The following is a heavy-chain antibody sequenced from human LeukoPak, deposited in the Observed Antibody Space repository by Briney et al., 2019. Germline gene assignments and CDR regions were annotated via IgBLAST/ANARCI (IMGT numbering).Heavy chain of an antibody. Sequence: PSETLSFTCTVSGVSINSGTYYWGWIRQPAGKGLEWIGRIYSSGSTNYNPSLKSRVTISVDMSKNQFSLKLSSVSAADTAVYYCARELLHRGYAFDIWGQGTMVTVSS. CDR1: GVSINSGTYY. D-gene: IGHD5-12*01. J-gene: IGHJ3*02. CDR2: IYSSGST. V-gene: IGHV4-61*02. CDR3: ARELLHRGYAFDI.